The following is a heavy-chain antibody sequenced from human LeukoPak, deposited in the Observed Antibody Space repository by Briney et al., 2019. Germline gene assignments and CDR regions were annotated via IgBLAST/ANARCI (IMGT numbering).Heavy chain of an antibody. CDR1: GFTFTNNF. Sequence: TGGSLRLSCAASGFTFTNNFMSWVRQVPGKGLEWVANIKQDGSETTYADSVRGRFTIFRDNAKDSVYLQMNSLRAEDSATYYCVREGFYFFDFWGQGTLVTVSS. V-gene: IGHV3-7*01. J-gene: IGHJ4*01. CDR3: VREGFYFFDF. CDR2: IKQDGSET.